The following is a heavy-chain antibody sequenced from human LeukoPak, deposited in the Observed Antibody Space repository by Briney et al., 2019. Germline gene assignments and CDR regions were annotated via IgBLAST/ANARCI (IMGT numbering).Heavy chain of an antibody. V-gene: IGHV1-18*01. CDR1: GYTFTSYG. CDR2: ISAYNGNT. Sequence: GASVKVSCKASGYTFTSYGISWVRQAPGQGLEWMGWISAYNGNTNYAQKLQGRVTMTTDTSTSTAYMELRSLRSDDTAVYYCARSPHLLVVITVFHDYWGQGTLVTVSS. CDR3: ARSPHLLVVITVFHDY. D-gene: IGHD3-22*01. J-gene: IGHJ4*02.